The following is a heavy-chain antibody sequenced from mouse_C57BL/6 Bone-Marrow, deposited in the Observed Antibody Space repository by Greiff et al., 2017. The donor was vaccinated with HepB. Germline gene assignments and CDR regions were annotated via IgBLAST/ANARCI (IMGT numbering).Heavy chain of an antibody. J-gene: IGHJ3*01. V-gene: IGHV1-69*01. CDR1: GYTFTSYW. Sequence: QVQLQQPGAELVMPGASVKLSCKASGYTFTSYWMHWVKQRPGQGLEWIGEIDPSDSYTNYNQKFKGKSTLTVDKSSSTAYMQLSRLTSEDSAVYYCAREGLYWAPTAWFAYWGQGTLVTVSA. CDR2: IDPSDSYT. CDR3: AREGLYWAPTAWFAY. D-gene: IGHD6-5*01.